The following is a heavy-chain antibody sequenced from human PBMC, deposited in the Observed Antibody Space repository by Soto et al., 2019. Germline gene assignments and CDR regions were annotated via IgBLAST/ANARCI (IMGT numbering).Heavy chain of an antibody. V-gene: IGHV1-2*02. CDR1: GYNFVAYY. D-gene: IGHD2-15*01. J-gene: IGHJ4*02. Sequence: ASVKVSCKASGYNFVAYYMHWVRQAPGQGLEWMGWINPSSGDTNFAERFQGRVTMTSDTSISTAYMEMRSLKSDDSAVYFCARHRSLHDYWGQGSLVIVSA. CDR2: INPSSGDT. CDR3: ARHRSLHDY.